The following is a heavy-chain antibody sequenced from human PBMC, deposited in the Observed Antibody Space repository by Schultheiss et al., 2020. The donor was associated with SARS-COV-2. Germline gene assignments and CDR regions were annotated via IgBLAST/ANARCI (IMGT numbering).Heavy chain of an antibody. Sequence: GESLKISCKGSGYRFTSYWIGWVRQMPGKGLEWMGIIYPGDSDTRYSPSFQGQVTISADKSISTAYLQWSSLKASDTAMYYCARPRGYCSGGSCPLFDYWGQGTLVTVAS. J-gene: IGHJ4*02. CDR3: ARPRGYCSGGSCPLFDY. CDR1: GYRFTSYW. CDR2: IYPGDSDT. V-gene: IGHV5-51*01. D-gene: IGHD2-15*01.